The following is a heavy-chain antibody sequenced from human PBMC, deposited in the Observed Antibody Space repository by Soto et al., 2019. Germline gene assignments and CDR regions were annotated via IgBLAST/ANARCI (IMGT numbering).Heavy chain of an antibody. J-gene: IGHJ6*02. Sequence: QVQLVQSGAEVKKPGASVKVSCKASGYTFTSYAMHWVRQAPGQRLEWMGWINAGNGNTKYSQKFQGRVTITRDTSXXTAYMELSSLRSEDTAVYYCARGSSSFDYYYGMDVWGQGTTVTVSS. CDR2: INAGNGNT. D-gene: IGHD6-13*01. CDR3: ARGSSSFDYYYGMDV. CDR1: GYTFTSYA. V-gene: IGHV1-3*01.